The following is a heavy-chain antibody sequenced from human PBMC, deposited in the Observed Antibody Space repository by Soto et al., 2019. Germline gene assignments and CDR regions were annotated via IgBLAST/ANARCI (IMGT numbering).Heavy chain of an antibody. CDR1: GGSISNYY. D-gene: IGHD3-10*01. V-gene: IGHV4-59*01. CDR3: ARTCFDSGTYYNSCFDP. J-gene: IGHJ5*02. Sequence: SETLSLTCTVSGGSISNYYWNWIRQSPGKGLEWIGSIYNTGSTSYNPSLKSRVTMSVDTSKNQFSLELTSVTAADAAVYYCARTCFDSGTYYNSCFDPWGQGTLVTVSS. CDR2: IYNTGST.